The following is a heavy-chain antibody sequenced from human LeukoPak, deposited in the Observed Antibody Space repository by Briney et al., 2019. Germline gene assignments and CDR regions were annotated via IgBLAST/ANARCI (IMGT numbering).Heavy chain of an antibody. CDR3: AKSSITMMEGLFDY. V-gene: IGHV3-30*04. D-gene: IGHD3-22*01. CDR1: GFTFSSYA. Sequence: PGRSLRLSCAASGFTFSSYAMHWVRQAPGKGLEWVAVISYDGSNKYYADSVKGRFTVSRDNSKNTLYLQMNSLRAEDTAVYYCAKSSITMMEGLFDYWGQGTLVTVSS. CDR2: ISYDGSNK. J-gene: IGHJ4*02.